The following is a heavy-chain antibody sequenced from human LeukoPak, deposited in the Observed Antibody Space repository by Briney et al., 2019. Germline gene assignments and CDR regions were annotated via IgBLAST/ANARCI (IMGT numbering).Heavy chain of an antibody. CDR3: ARGDSSSSNNWFDP. CDR2: INSDGGST. Sequence: GGSLRLSCAASGFTFSSYWMHWVRQAPGQGLVWVSRINSDGGSTSYADSVKGRFTISRDNAKNTLYLQMNSLRAEDTAVYYCARGDSSSSNNWFDPWGQGTLVTVSS. D-gene: IGHD6-6*01. V-gene: IGHV3-74*01. CDR1: GFTFSSYW. J-gene: IGHJ5*02.